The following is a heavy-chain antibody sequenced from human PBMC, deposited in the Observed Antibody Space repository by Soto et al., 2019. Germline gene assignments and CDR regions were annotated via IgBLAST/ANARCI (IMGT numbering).Heavy chain of an antibody. CDR1: GFTFSSYG. J-gene: IGHJ6*02. CDR2: IWYDGSNK. Sequence: QVQLVESGGGVVQPGRSLRLSCAASGFTFSSYGMHWVRQAPGKGLEWVAVIWYDGSNKYYADSVKGRFTISRDNSKNTLYLQRNSLRAEDTAVYYCARERNYYYGMDVWGQGTTVTVSS. CDR3: ARERNYYYGMDV. V-gene: IGHV3-33*01.